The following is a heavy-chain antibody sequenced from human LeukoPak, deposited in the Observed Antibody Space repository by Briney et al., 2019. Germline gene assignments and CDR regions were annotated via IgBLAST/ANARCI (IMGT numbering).Heavy chain of an antibody. CDR2: INHSGST. CDR1: GGSISSSSYY. Sequence: RASETLSLTCTVSGGSISSSSYYWGWIRQPPGKGLEWIGEINHSGSTNYNPSLKSRVTISVDTSKNQFSLTLSSVTAADTAVYYCARGPSLLDTANGFDYWGQGTLVTVSS. D-gene: IGHD5-18*01. V-gene: IGHV4-39*07. J-gene: IGHJ4*02. CDR3: ARGPSLLDTANGFDY.